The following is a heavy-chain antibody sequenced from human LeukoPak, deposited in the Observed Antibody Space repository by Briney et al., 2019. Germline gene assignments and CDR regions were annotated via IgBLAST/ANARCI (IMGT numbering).Heavy chain of an antibody. V-gene: IGHV3-53*01. CDR1: RLTVRNNY. J-gene: IGHJ4*02. CDR3: AREKGRGVISPYYDY. Sequence: GGSLRLSCAASRLTVRNNYMSWVRQAPGKGLEWVSVVYSDGSTYYEDSVKGRFTISRDTSKNTLSLQMNSLRVEDTAVYYCAREKGRGVISPYYDYWGQGPLVTVSS. CDR2: VYSDGST. D-gene: IGHD3-10*01.